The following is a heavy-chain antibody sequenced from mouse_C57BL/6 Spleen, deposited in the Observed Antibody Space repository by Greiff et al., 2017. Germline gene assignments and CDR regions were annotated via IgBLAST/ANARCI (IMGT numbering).Heavy chain of an antibody. CDR2: IDPTDSET. CDR1: GYTFTSYW. J-gene: IGHJ2*01. V-gene: IGHV1-52*01. D-gene: IGHD1-1*01. CDR3: ARRNYGSSPYYFDY. Sequence: QVQLQQPGAELVRPGSSVKLSCKASGYTFTSYWMHWVKQRPLQGLEWIGNIDPTDSETNYNQKFKAKATLTVDKSSSTADMQLSSLTSEDSAVYNSARRNYGSSPYYFDYWGQGTTLTESS.